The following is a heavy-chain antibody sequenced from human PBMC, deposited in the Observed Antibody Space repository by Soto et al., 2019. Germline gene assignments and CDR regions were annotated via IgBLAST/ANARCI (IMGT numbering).Heavy chain of an antibody. J-gene: IGHJ4*02. CDR3: ARHSQAYYDAQDYFDY. D-gene: IGHD3-22*01. Sequence: QLQLQESGPGLVKPSETLSLTCTVSGGSISSSSYYWGWIRQPPGKGLEWIGSIYYSGSTYYNPSLKSRVTISVDTSKNQFSLKLSSVTAADTAVYYCARHSQAYYDAQDYFDYWGQGTLVTVSS. CDR1: GGSISSSSYY. V-gene: IGHV4-39*01. CDR2: IYYSGST.